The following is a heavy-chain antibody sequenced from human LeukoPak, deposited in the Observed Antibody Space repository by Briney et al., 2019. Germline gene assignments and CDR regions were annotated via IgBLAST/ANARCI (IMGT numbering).Heavy chain of an antibody. D-gene: IGHD1-26*01. J-gene: IGHJ4*02. CDR1: GVSVNSGSYY. V-gene: IGHV4-61*01. Sequence: SETLSLTCTVSGVSVNSGSYYWNWIRQPPGKGLEWIGYIYYSGSTNYNPSLKSRVTISVDTSKNQFSLKLSSVTAAGTAVYYCARAAYSGSYHSDYWGQGTLVTVSS. CDR2: IYYSGST. CDR3: ARAAYSGSYHSDY.